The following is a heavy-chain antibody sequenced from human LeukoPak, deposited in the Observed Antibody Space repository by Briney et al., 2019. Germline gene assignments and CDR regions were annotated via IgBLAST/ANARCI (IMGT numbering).Heavy chain of an antibody. CDR3: ASKSTDHGELRFDY. J-gene: IGHJ4*02. CDR2: IYYTGTT. D-gene: IGHD4-17*01. Sequence: PSETLSLTCTVSGGSISTYYWSWIRQPPGKGLEWIGYIYYTGTTNYNPSLKSRVTISVDTSKNQFSLKVSSVTAADTGVYYCASKSTDHGELRFDYWGQGTLVTVSS. V-gene: IGHV4-59*01. CDR1: GGSISTYY.